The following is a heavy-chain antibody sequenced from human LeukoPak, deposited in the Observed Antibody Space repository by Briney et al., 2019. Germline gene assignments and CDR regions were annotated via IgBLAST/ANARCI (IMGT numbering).Heavy chain of an antibody. J-gene: IGHJ4*02. CDR1: GFTFSNYW. CDR3: AKVRRGYSRLGFDY. V-gene: IGHV3-9*01. D-gene: IGHD5-18*01. Sequence: HPGGSLRLSCAASGFTFSNYWIHWVRQAPGKGLEWVSGTSWNSGSIGYADSVKGRFTISRDNARNSLYLQMNSLRAEDTALYYCAKVRRGYSRLGFDYWGQGTLVTVSS. CDR2: TSWNSGSI.